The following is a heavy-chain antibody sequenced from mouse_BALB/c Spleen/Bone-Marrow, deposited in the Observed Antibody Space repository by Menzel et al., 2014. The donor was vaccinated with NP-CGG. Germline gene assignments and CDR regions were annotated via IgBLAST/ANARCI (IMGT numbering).Heavy chain of an antibody. V-gene: IGHV3-6*02. CDR1: GYSITSGYY. CDR3: ARYGSFDY. D-gene: IGHD2-10*02. Sequence: VQLKESGPGLVKPSQSLFLTCSVTGYSITSGYYWNWIRQFPGNKLEWMGYISYDGSKNYNPSLKNRISITRDTSKNQFLLKLNSVTTEDTATYYCARYGSFDYWGQGTTLTVSS. CDR2: ISYDGSK. J-gene: IGHJ2*01.